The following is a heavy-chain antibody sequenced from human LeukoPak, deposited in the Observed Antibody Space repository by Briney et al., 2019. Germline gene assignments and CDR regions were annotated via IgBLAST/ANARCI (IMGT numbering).Heavy chain of an antibody. Sequence: ASVKVSCKASGYTFTGYYMHWVRQAPGQGLEWMGWINPDSGGTNYAQKFQGRVTMTRDTSISTAYMELSRLRSDDTAVYYCARASGAITMIVVALDIDYWGQGTLVTVSS. CDR1: GYTFTGYY. D-gene: IGHD3-22*01. CDR3: ARASGAITMIVVALDIDY. J-gene: IGHJ4*02. V-gene: IGHV1-2*02. CDR2: INPDSGGT.